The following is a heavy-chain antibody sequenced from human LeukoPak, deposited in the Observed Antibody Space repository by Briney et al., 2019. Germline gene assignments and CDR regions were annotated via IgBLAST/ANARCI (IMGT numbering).Heavy chain of an antibody. J-gene: IGHJ6*03. CDR3: ARGLYGSDFWSGGYYYYYMDV. Sequence: SETLSLTCAVYGGSFSGYYWSWIRQPPGKGLEWIGEINHSGSTNYNPSLKSRVTISVDTSKNQFSLKLSSVTAADTAVYYCARGLYGSDFWSGGYYYYYMDVWGKGTTVTVSS. V-gene: IGHV4-34*01. D-gene: IGHD3-3*01. CDR2: INHSGST. CDR1: GGSFSGYY.